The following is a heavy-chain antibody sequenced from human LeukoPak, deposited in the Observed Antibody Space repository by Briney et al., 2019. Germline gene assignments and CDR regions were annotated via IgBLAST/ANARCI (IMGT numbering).Heavy chain of an antibody. CDR1: GFTFSSYA. D-gene: IGHD5-18*01. CDR2: ISGSGGST. Sequence: GGSLRLSCAASGFTFSSYAMSWVRQAPGKGLEWVPAISGSGGSTYYADSVKGRFTISRDNSKNTLYLQMNSLRAEDTAVYYCAKDRGNNYGLGVSWGQGTLVTVSS. J-gene: IGHJ5*02. CDR3: AKDRGNNYGLGVS. V-gene: IGHV3-23*01.